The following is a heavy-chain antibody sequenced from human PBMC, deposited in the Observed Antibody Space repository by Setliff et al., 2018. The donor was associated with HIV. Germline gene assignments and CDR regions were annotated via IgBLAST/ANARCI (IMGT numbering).Heavy chain of an antibody. J-gene: IGHJ5*02. CDR1: GYTFTGYF. V-gene: IGHV1-2*02. CDR3: AREYDCWSVYARYSTRNNWLDP. D-gene: IGHD3-3*01. CDR2: INPNSGAT. Sequence: GASVKVSCKASGYTFTGYFMHWVRQAPGQGLEWMGWINPNSGATNYAQKFQGRVTMTRDTSISTAYMELSRLRSDDTAVYYCAREYDCWSVYARYSTRNNWLDPWGQGTLVTVSS.